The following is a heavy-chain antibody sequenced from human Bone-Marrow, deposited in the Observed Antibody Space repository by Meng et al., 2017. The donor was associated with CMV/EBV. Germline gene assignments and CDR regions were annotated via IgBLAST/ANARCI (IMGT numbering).Heavy chain of an antibody. CDR1: GFTFSRYT. V-gene: IGHV3-21*01. Sequence: GESLKISCTASGFTFSRYTMNWVRQAPGKGLEWVSSISSSSSYIYYADSVKGRFTISRDNSKNTLYLQMNSLRAEDTAVYYCAKDIVDCSSTSCQYYYYYYGMDVWGQGTTVTVSS. J-gene: IGHJ6*02. D-gene: IGHD2-2*01. CDR3: AKDIVDCSSTSCQYYYYYYGMDV. CDR2: ISSSSSYI.